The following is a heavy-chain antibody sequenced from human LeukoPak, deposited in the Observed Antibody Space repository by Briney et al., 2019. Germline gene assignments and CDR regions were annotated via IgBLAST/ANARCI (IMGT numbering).Heavy chain of an antibody. Sequence: PSETLSLTCTVSGGSISSYYWSCIRQPPGKGLEWIGYIYYSGSTNYNPSLKSRVTISVDTSKNQFSLKLSSVTAADTAVYYCASITESGSDYWGQGTLVTVSS. CDR1: GGSISSYY. V-gene: IGHV4-59*01. D-gene: IGHD1-26*01. CDR3: ASITESGSDY. CDR2: IYYSGST. J-gene: IGHJ4*02.